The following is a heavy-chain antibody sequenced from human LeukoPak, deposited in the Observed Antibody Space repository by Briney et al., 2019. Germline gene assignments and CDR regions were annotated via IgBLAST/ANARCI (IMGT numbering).Heavy chain of an antibody. V-gene: IGHV4-59*01. D-gene: IGHD3-9*01. CDR2: IYYSGST. CDR1: GGSISSYY. J-gene: IGHJ4*02. CDR3: ARHPAFDILTGSLDY. Sequence: PSETLSLTCTVSGGSISSYYWSWIRQPPGKGLEWIGYIYYSGSTNYNPSLKSRVTISVDTSKNQFSLKLSSVTAADTAVYYCARHPAFDILTGSLDYWGQGTLVTVSS.